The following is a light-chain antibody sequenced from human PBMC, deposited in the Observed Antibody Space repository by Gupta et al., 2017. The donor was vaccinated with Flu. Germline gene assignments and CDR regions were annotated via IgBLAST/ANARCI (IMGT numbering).Light chain of an antibody. V-gene: IGKV1-5*03. CDR2: KAS. CDR1: QTISSW. J-gene: IGKJ4*01. Sequence: DIQMTQSPSTLSASVGDRGTITCRASQTISSWLAWYQQKPGKAPNLLIYKASTLESGVPSRFSGSGSGTEFTLTISRLQPDDFATDYCQEYSSDSLTFGGGTKV. CDR3: QEYSSDSLT.